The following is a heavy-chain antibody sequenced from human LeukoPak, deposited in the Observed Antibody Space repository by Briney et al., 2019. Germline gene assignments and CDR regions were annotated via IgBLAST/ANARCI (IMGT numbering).Heavy chain of an antibody. V-gene: IGHV3-64*01. CDR2: ISSNGGST. Sequence: GGSLRLSCAASGFTFSNYAMHWVRQAPGKGLEYVSAISSNGGSTYYANSVKGRFTISRDNSKNTLYLQMGSLRAEDMAVYYCAKNGYSSGWWGTYNWFDPWGQGTLVTVSS. D-gene: IGHD6-19*01. CDR3: AKNGYSSGWWGTYNWFDP. J-gene: IGHJ5*02. CDR1: GFTFSNYA.